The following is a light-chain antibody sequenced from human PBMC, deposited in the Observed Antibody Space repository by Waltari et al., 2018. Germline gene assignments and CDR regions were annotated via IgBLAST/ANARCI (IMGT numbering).Light chain of an antibody. CDR3: QSYDTSLSVV. V-gene: IGLV1-40*01. Sequence: QSVLTQPPSVSGAPGQRVSISCTGSGSNLGAGYDVHWYQQHPGKAPKLLIYGPSTRHPGVPDRFFGSQSGTSASLAITARQAEDEAEYYCQSYDTSLSVVFGGGTKLTVL. J-gene: IGLJ2*01. CDR1: GSNLGAGYD. CDR2: GPS.